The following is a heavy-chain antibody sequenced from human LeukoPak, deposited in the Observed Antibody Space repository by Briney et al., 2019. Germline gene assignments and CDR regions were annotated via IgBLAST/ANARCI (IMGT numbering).Heavy chain of an antibody. J-gene: IGHJ2*01. D-gene: IGHD2/OR15-2a*01. V-gene: IGHV4-30-2*01. CDR3: ARVSSLVSWYFDL. CDR1: GGSISSGGYS. CDR2: IYHSGST. Sequence: PSETLSLTCAVSGGSISSGGYSWSWIRQPPGKGLEWIGYIYHSGSTYYNPSLKSRVTISVDRSKNQFSLKLSSVTAADTAVYYCARVSSLVSWYFDLWGRGTLVTVSS.